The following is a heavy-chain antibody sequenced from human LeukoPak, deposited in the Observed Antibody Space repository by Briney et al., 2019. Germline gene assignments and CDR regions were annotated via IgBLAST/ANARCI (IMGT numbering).Heavy chain of an antibody. V-gene: IGHV4-31*03. J-gene: IGHJ3*02. CDR1: GGSISSGGYY. Sequence: PSETLSLTCTVSGGSISSGGYYWSWIRQHPGKGLEWIGYIYYSGSTYYNPSLKSRVTISVDTSKNQFSLKLSSVTAADTAVYYCARGHYDILTGYYPDAFDIWGQGTMVTVSS. D-gene: IGHD3-9*01. CDR2: IYYSGST. CDR3: ARGHYDILTGYYPDAFDI.